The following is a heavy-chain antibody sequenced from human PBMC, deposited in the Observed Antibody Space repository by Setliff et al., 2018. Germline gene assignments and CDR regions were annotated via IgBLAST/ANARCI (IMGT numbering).Heavy chain of an antibody. CDR3: ARGGTFRYFDY. J-gene: IGHJ4*02. Sequence: GGSLRLSCAASGFTFRNYWMTWVRQAPGKGLEWVANIERDASVKSYVDSLKSRLTISVDTSKNQFSLKLRSVTAADTAVYYCARGGTFRYFDYWGQGTPVTVSS. D-gene: IGHD5-12*01. CDR1: GFTFRNYW. V-gene: IGHV3-7*03. CDR2: IERDASVK.